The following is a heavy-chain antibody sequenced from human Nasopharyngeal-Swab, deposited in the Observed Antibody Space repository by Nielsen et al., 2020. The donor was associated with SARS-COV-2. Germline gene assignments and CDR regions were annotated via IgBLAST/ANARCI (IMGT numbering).Heavy chain of an antibody. V-gene: IGHV3-33*01. CDR1: GFTFSSYG. CDR3: ARDLKGNYADSGDY. J-gene: IGHJ4*02. CDR2: IWYDGSNK. D-gene: IGHD4-11*01. Sequence: GGSLRLSCAASGFTFSSYGMHWVRQAPGKGLEWVAVIWYDGSNKYYADSVKGRFTISRDNSKNTLYLQMNSLRAEDTAVYYCARDLKGNYADSGDYWGQGTLVTVSS.